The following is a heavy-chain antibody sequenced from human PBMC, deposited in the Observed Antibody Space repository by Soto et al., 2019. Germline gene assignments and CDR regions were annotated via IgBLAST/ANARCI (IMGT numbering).Heavy chain of an antibody. Sequence: EMQLLESGGGLVQPGGSLRLSCVASGFPFSSYAMSWVRQTPGKGLEWVSGISGSGGRTYYADSVKGRFTISRDNTNNTRSLQMHILRVEDTAVYFCAKGGSYSLFDIWGQGTMVTVSA. J-gene: IGHJ3*02. CDR2: ISGSGGRT. V-gene: IGHV3-23*01. CDR3: AKGGSYSLFDI. CDR1: GFPFSSYA. D-gene: IGHD2-21*01.